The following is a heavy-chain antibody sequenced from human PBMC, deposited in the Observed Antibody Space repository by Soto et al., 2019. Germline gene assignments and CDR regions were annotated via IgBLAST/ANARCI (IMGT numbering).Heavy chain of an antibody. J-gene: IGHJ3*02. CDR3: ASIDSSGPHAFDI. V-gene: IGHV1-3*01. Sequence: GTSVKVSCKASGYTFTSYARQWVRQAPGQRLEWMGWINAGNGNTKYSQKFQGRVTITRDTSASTAYMELSSLRSEDTAVYYCASIDSSGPHAFDIWGQGAMVTVSS. CDR2: INAGNGNT. D-gene: IGHD3-22*01. CDR1: GYTFTSYA.